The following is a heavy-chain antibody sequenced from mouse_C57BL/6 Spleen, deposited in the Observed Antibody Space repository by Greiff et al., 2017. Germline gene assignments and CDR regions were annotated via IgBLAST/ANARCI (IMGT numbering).Heavy chain of an antibody. CDR2: IDPENGDT. D-gene: IGHD1-1*01. Sequence: EVKLVESGAELVRPGASVKLSCTASGFNIKDDYMHWVKQRPEQGLEWIGWIDPENGDTAYASKFQGKATITAEPSSNTAYLQLSSLTSEDTAVYYCYGSSPYAMDYWGQGTSVTVSS. CDR3: YGSSPYAMDY. V-gene: IGHV14-4*01. CDR1: GFNIKDDY. J-gene: IGHJ4*01.